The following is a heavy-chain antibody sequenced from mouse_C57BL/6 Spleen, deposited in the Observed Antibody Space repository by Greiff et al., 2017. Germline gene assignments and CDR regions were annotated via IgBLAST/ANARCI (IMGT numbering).Heavy chain of an antibody. D-gene: IGHD1-1*01. CDR3: AIITTVVGFDY. Sequence: QVQLQQPGAELVMPGASVKLSCKASGYTFTSYWMHWVKQRPGQGLEWIGEIDPSDSYTNYNQKFKGKSTLTVDKSSSTAYMQLSSLTSEDSAVYYCAIITTVVGFDYWGQGTTRTVAS. J-gene: IGHJ2*01. CDR1: GYTFTSYW. V-gene: IGHV1-69*01. CDR2: IDPSDSYT.